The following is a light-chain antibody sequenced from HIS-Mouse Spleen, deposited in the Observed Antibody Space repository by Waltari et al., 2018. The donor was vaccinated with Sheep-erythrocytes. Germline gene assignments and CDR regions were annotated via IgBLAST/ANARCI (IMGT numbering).Light chain of an antibody. CDR3: CSYAGSSTPWV. V-gene: IGLV2-23*01. J-gene: IGLJ3*02. CDR2: EGS. Sequence: QSALTQPASVSGSPGQSITISCTGTSSDVGSYNLVSWYQQHPATAPKLMIYEGSKRPSGVSNRFSGSKSGNTASLTISGLQAEDEADYYCCSYAGSSTPWVFGGGTKLTVL. CDR1: SSDVGSYNL.